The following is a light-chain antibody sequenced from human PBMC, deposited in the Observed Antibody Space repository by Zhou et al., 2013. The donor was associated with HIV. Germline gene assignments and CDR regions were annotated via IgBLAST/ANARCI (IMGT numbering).Light chain of an antibody. V-gene: IGKV1-13*02. Sequence: AIQLTQSPAFLSASVGDRVTISCRASQDIGRALAWYQQKPGKAPQLLIHDALTLESGVPSRFSGSGSGTDFTFTITSLQPEDFATYFCQQFNSYHPTFGGGTKVDIK. CDR2: DAL. J-gene: IGKJ4*01. CDR3: QQFNSYHPT. CDR1: QDIGRA.